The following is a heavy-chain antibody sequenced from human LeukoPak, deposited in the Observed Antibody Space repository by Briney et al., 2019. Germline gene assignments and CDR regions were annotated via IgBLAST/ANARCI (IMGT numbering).Heavy chain of an antibody. CDR3: ARSVYLVRGVIKY. J-gene: IGHJ4*02. CDR1: GFTFSSYA. Sequence: GGSLRLSCAASGFTFSSYAMHGVRQAPGKGLEWGAVISYDGSNKYYADSVKGRFTISRDNSKNTLYLQMNSLRAEDTAVYYCARSVYLVRGVIKYWGQGTLVTVSS. D-gene: IGHD3-10*01. V-gene: IGHV3-30-3*01. CDR2: ISYDGSNK.